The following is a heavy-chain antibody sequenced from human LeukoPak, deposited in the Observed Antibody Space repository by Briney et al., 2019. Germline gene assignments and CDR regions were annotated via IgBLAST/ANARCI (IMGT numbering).Heavy chain of an antibody. CDR2: ISGSGGST. V-gene: IGHV3-23*01. Sequence: GGSLRLSCAASGFSFSDYWMHWVRQAPGKGLVWVSAISGSGGSTYYADSVKGRFTISRDNSKNTLYLQMNSLRAEDTAVYYCAKDRRYSGLQWGWFDPWGQGTLVTVSS. CDR3: AKDRRYSGLQWGWFDP. D-gene: IGHD1-26*01. CDR1: GFSFSDYW. J-gene: IGHJ5*02.